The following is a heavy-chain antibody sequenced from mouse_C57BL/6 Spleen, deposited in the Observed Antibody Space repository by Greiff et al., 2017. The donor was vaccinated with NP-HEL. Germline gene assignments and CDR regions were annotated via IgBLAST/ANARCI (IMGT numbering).Heavy chain of an antibody. D-gene: IGHD2-4*01. CDR1: GFTFSDYG. CDR3: ARGVFYDYDEGFDY. V-gene: IGHV5-17*01. Sequence: EVKLVESGGGLVKPGGSLKLSCAASGFTFSDYGMHWVRQAPEKGLEWVAYISSGSSTIYYAATVKGRFTISRDNAKNTLFLQMTSLRSEDTAMYYCARGVFYDYDEGFDYWGQGTTLTVSS. J-gene: IGHJ2*01. CDR2: ISSGSSTI.